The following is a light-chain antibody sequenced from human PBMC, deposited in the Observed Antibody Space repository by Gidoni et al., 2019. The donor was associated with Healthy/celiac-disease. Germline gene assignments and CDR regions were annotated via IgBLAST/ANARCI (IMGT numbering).Light chain of an antibody. CDR2: DAS. Sequence: EIVLTQPPATLSLSPGERATLSCRASQSVSSYLAWYQQKPGQAPRLLIYDASNRATGIPARFSGSGSGTDFTLTISSLEPEDFAVYYCQQRSNWPPSTFGGGTKVEIK. CDR1: QSVSSY. J-gene: IGKJ4*01. CDR3: QQRSNWPPST. V-gene: IGKV3-11*01.